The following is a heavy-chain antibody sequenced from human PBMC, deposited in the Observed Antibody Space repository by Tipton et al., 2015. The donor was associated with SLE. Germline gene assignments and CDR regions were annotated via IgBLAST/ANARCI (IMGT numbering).Heavy chain of an antibody. D-gene: IGHD6-19*01. V-gene: IGHV4-59*11. CDR2: IYYSGGT. J-gene: IGHJ4*02. Sequence: VKPSETLSLSCTVSGGSISNHYWSWIRQAPGMGLEWIGYIYYSGGTNYNPSLKSRVTMSVDTSKNQFSLKLTSLTAADTALYYCARNKAVAGTVIEYWGPGTLVTVSS. CDR1: GGSISNHY. CDR3: ARNKAVAGTVIEY.